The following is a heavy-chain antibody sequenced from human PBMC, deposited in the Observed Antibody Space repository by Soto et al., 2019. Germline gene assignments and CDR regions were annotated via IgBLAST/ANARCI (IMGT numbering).Heavy chain of an antibody. CDR1: GYTFTFYG. Sequence: QVQLVQSGAEVKKPGASVKVSCKASGYTFTFYGITWVRQAPGQGIEWMGWISASKGNTNYAQKFQGRFTMTTDTSTGTAYMELRRLSSDDTAVYYCARVPDYGDYVVRENHPPVFWGQGTLVTVSS. D-gene: IGHD4-17*01. V-gene: IGHV1-18*01. CDR3: ARVPDYGDYVVRENHPPVF. J-gene: IGHJ4*02. CDR2: ISASKGNT.